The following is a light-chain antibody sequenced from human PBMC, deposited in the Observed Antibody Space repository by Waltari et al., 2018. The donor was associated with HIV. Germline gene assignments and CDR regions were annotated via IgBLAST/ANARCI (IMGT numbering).Light chain of an antibody. CDR2: EAS. Sequence: EIVLTQSPGILSLSPGERATLSCRASQTIYSNYLAWYQQKPGQAPRLLIYEASTRATGIPDRFSGSGSGTDFTLTIGGLEPDDSALYICQQYGSPAPWTFGQGTTVEIK. CDR3: QQYGSPAPWT. CDR1: QTIYSNY. J-gene: IGKJ1*01. V-gene: IGKV3-20*01.